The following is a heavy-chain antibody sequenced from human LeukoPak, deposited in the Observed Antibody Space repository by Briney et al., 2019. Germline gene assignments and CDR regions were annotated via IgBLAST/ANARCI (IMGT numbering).Heavy chain of an antibody. CDR2: INPNSGGT. D-gene: IGHD3-22*01. J-gene: IGHJ4*02. CDR1: GYTFTGYY. CDR3: AREGYDSSGYYYQKGLDY. V-gene: IGHV1-2*02. Sequence: GASVKVSCKASGYTFTGYYMHWVRQAPGQGLEWMGWINPNSGGTNYAQKFQGRVTMTRDTSISTAYMELSRLRSDDTAVYYCAREGYDSSGYYYQKGLDYWGQGTLVTVSS.